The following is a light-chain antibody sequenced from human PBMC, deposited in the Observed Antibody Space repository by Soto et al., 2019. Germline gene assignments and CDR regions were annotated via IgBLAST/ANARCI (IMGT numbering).Light chain of an antibody. J-gene: IGKJ5*01. V-gene: IGKV3-11*01. CDR2: DAS. CDR3: QQRSNWPT. Sequence: IVLTRSPGTLSLSPGERATLSCRASQSVSSYLAWYQQKPGQAPRLLIYDASNRATGIPARFSGSGSGTDFTLTISSLEPEDFAVYYCQQRSNWPTFGQGTRLEIK. CDR1: QSVSSY.